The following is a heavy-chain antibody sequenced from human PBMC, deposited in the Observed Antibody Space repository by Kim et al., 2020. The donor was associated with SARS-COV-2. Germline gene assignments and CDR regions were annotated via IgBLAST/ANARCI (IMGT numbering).Heavy chain of an antibody. D-gene: IGHD3-22*01. Sequence: GGSLRLSCAASGFTFSSYSMNWVRQAPGKGLEWVSYISSSSSTIYYADSVKGRFTISRDNAKNSLYLQMNSLRAEDTAVYYCARDVIEWGPYYDSSGYDYWGQGTLVTVSS. CDR3: ARDVIEWGPYYDSSGYDY. V-gene: IGHV3-48*04. J-gene: IGHJ4*02. CDR1: GFTFSSYS. CDR2: ISSSSSTI.